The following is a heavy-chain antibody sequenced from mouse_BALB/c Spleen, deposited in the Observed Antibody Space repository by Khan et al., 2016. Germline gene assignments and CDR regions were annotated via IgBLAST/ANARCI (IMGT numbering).Heavy chain of an antibody. CDR3: TRSHGYYAMDY. V-gene: IGHV3-1*02. CDR2: IHYSGGT. CDR1: GYSITSGYS. Sequence: EVKLLESGPDLVKPSQSLSLTCTVTGYSITSGYSWHWIRQFPGNKLEWMGYIHYSGGTKYIPSLKSRISITRDTSKNQVFLQLNSVTPEDTATYYCTRSHGYYAMDYWGQGTSVTVSS. J-gene: IGHJ4*01.